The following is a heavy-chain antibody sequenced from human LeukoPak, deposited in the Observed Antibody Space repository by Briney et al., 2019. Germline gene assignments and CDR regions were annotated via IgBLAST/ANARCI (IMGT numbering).Heavy chain of an antibody. CDR2: ISGDGGRT. CDR1: GFIFTNYV. D-gene: IGHD6-13*01. CDR3: AREPAVGTADF. Sequence: GGSLRLSCAASGFIFTNYVMHWVRQAPGKGLESVSAISGDGGRTHYTNFVKGRLTISRDNSKNTLYLQMGSLRPEDMGIYYCAREPAVGTADFWGQGTLVTVAS. J-gene: IGHJ4*02. V-gene: IGHV3-64*01.